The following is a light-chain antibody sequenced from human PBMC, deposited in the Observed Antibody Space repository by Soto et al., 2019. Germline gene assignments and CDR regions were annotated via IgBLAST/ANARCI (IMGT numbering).Light chain of an antibody. J-gene: IGLJ2*01. CDR1: SSNIGSNT. Sequence: QSVLTQPPSASGTPGQRVTISCSGSSSNIGSNTVNWYQQLPGTAPKLLIYSNNQRPSGVPDRCSGSKPGTSASLANRGLKSEDEADYDCAAWDDSLNGLFGGGTKRTV. CDR2: SNN. V-gene: IGLV1-44*01. CDR3: AAWDDSLNGL.